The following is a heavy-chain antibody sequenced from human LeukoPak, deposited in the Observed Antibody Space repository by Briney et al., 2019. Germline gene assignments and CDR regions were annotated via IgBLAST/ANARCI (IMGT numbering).Heavy chain of an antibody. Sequence: GGSLRLSCAASGFSFPTYIMNWVRQAPGKGLEWVSSISSSTYIYYADSVKGRFTISRDNAKNSLYLQMNSLRAEDTAVYYCARRDYYDNTIDYWGQGTLVTVSS. CDR1: GFSFPTYI. D-gene: IGHD3-22*01. J-gene: IGHJ4*02. CDR2: ISSSTYI. V-gene: IGHV3-21*01. CDR3: ARRDYYDNTIDY.